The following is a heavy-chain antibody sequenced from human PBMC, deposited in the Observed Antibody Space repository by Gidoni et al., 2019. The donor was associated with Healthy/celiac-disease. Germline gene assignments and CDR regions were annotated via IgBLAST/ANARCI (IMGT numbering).Heavy chain of an antibody. D-gene: IGHD3-9*01. CDR1: GFTFSNYA. CDR2: ISASGDNT. V-gene: IGHV3-23*01. CDR3: AKDMRAYDILTGYYKAHGALFDY. Sequence: EVQLLESGGGSAQPGGSLKLSCAASGFTFSNYAMSWVRQAPGKGLEWVSTISASGDNTYYADYVKGRFTISRDNSKNTLLLQMNSLRAEDTAIYYCAKDMRAYDILTGYYKAHGALFDYWGQGILVTVSS. J-gene: IGHJ4*02.